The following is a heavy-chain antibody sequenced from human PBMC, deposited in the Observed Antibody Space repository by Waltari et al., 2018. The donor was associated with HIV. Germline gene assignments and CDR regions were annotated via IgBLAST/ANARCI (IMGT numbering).Heavy chain of an antibody. D-gene: IGHD5-18*01. Sequence: HVQLLQSGAEVKKPGSSVKVSCKASECTFSRCALSWARQATRQGLEWMGGIIPIFGTANYAQKLQGRVTITADESTSTAYMELSSLRSEDTAVYYCARDGAMVEPGEYAFDIWGQGTMVTVSS. V-gene: IGHV1-69*13. CDR2: IIPIFGTA. CDR1: ECTFSRCA. CDR3: ARDGAMVEPGEYAFDI. J-gene: IGHJ3*02.